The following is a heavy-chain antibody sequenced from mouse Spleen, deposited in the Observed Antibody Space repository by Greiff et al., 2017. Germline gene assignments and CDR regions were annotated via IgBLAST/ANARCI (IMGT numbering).Heavy chain of an antibody. Sequence: QVQLKETGPGLVAPSQSLSITCTVSGFSLTSYGVHWVRQPPGKGLEWLVVIWSDGSTNYNSALKSRLSISKDNSKSQVFLKMNSLQTDDTAMYYCARHGDFTHYYGPWYFDVWGAGTTVTVSS. D-gene: IGHD1-2*01. J-gene: IGHJ1*01. CDR2: IWSDGST. CDR1: GFSLTSYG. V-gene: IGHV2-6-1*01. CDR3: ARHGDFTHYYGPWYFDV.